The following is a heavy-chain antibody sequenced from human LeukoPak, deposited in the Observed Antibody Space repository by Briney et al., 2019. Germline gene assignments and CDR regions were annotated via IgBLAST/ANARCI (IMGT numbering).Heavy chain of an antibody. V-gene: IGHV4-30-4*01. CDR3: ARVRRQLDY. CDR1: GGSISSGDYY. Sequence: SQTLSLTCTVSGGSISSGDYYWSWIRQPPGKGLEWIGCIDYIGSTYYNPSLKSRVTISVDTSKNQLSLKLSSVTAADTAVYYCARVRRQLDYWGQGTLATLSS. CDR2: IDYIGST. D-gene: IGHD6-6*01. J-gene: IGHJ4*02.